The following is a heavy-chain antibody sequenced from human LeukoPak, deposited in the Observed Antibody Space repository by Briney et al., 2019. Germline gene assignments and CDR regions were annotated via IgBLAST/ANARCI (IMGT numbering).Heavy chain of an antibody. V-gene: IGHV4-59*01. CDR2: IHYSGST. J-gene: IGHJ4*02. CDR1: GGSISGYY. D-gene: IGHD5-12*01. Sequence: PSETLSLTCTVSGGSISGYYWIWIRQPPGKGLEWIGYIHYSGSTKYNPSLKSRVTFSVDTSKNQFSLKLSSVTAADTAVYYCARETGGSGYPFDHWGQGTLVTVSS. CDR3: ARETGGSGYPFDH.